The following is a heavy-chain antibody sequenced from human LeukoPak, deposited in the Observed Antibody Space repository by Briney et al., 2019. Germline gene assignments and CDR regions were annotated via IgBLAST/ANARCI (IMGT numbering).Heavy chain of an antibody. J-gene: IGHJ1*01. Sequence: GASVKVSCKASGYLFTGYSMHWVRQAPGQGLEWMGYIDPDSGDTYYAQKFQGWVTMTRDTSINTAYMELRSDDTAMYYCASKVAGGFFEYFQHWGQGTLVTVSS. D-gene: IGHD6-19*01. V-gene: IGHV1-2*04. CDR3: ASKVAGGFFEYFQH. CDR1: GYLFTGYS. CDR2: IDPDSGDT.